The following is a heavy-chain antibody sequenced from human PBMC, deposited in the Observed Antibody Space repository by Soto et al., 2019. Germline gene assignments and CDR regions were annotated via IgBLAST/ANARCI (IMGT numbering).Heavy chain of an antibody. D-gene: IGHD5-12*01. CDR3: ARGQEGVVATH. CDR1: GGYLSGFY. V-gene: IGHV4-34*01. J-gene: IGHJ4*02. Sequence: QVQLQQWGAGLLKPSETLSLNCAVNGGYLSGFYWSWTRQPPGKGLEWIGEIKDGGYTNYSPSLKCRATISSDRSNNQFSLRLNSVTAADTGVYYCARGQEGVVATHWDQGALVTVSS. CDR2: IKDGGYT.